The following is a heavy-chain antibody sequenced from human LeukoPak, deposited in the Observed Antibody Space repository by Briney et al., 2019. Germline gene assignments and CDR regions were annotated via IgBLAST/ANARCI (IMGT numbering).Heavy chain of an antibody. V-gene: IGHV3-23*01. CDR2: ISSSGGST. D-gene: IGHD3-22*01. CDR3: AKDLYFYDSSGYFPLDY. Sequence: PGGSLRLSCVASGFTLSSHAMSWVRQAPGKGLEWVSVISSSGGSTFYADSVKGRFTTSRDNSRNTLYLQMNSLRVEDSATYYCAKDLYFYDSSGYFPLDYWGQGTLVTVSS. CDR1: GFTLSSHA. J-gene: IGHJ4*02.